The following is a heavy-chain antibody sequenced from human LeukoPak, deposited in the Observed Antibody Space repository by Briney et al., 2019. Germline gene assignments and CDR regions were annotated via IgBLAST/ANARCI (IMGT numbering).Heavy chain of an antibody. CDR2: ISGSGGST. CDR1: GFTFSSYA. V-gene: IGHV3-23*01. Sequence: GGSLRLSCAASGFTFSSYAMSWFRQAPGKGLEWVSAISGSGGSTYYADSVKGRFTISRDNSKNTLYLQMNSLRAEDTAVYYCAKQDYYDSSGYSRLGFDYWGQGTLVTVSS. D-gene: IGHD3-22*01. CDR3: AKQDYYDSSGYSRLGFDY. J-gene: IGHJ4*02.